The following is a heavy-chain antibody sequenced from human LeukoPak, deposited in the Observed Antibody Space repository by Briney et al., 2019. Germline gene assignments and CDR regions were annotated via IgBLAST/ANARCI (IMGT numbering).Heavy chain of an antibody. V-gene: IGHV4-39*07. CDR3: ARAPPPMYSSSAPFDY. CDR2: IYYSGST. J-gene: IGHJ4*02. D-gene: IGHD6-6*01. CDR1: GGSISSSSYY. Sequence: PSETLSLTCTVSGGSISSSSYYWGWIRQPPGKGLEWIGSIYYSGSTYYNPSLKSRVTISVDTSKNQFSLKLSSVTAADTAVYYCARAPPPMYSSSAPFDYWGQGSPVSVSS.